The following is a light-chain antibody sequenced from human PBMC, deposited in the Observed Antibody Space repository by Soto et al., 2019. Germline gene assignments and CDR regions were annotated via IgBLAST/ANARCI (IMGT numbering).Light chain of an antibody. J-gene: IGLJ1*01. V-gene: IGLV2-14*01. CDR1: SSDVGGYNY. Sequence: QSALTQPASVSGSPGQSITISCTGTSSDVGGYNYVSWYQQHPGKAPKLMIYDVSNRPSGVSIRFSGSKSGNTASLTISVLQADDEADYYCSSYTSSSTLCVFGTGTKLTVL. CDR2: DVS. CDR3: SSYTSSSTLCV.